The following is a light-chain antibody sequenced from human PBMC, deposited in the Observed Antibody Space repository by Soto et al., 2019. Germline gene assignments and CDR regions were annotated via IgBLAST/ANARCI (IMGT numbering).Light chain of an antibody. CDR3: QQRSNWPWT. V-gene: IGKV3-11*01. CDR2: DAS. J-gene: IGKJ1*01. CDR1: PSVSSY. Sequence: EIVLTQSPATLSLSPGERATLSCRASPSVSSYLAWYQQKPGQAPRLLIYDASNRATGIPARFSGSGSGTDFTLTISSREPGDFAVYYCQQRSNWPWTFGQGTKVEIK.